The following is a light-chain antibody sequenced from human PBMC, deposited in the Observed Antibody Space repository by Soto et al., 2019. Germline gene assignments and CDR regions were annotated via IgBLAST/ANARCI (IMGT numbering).Light chain of an antibody. CDR2: GNS. J-gene: IGLJ3*02. Sequence: QSVLTQPPSVSGAPGQRVTISCTESSSNIGAGYDVHWYQQLPGTAPKLLIYGNSNRPSGVPDRFSGSKPGTSASLAITGLQAEDEADYYCQSYDSSLSAWVFGGGTKLTVL. CDR1: SSNIGAGYD. V-gene: IGLV1-40*01. CDR3: QSYDSSLSAWV.